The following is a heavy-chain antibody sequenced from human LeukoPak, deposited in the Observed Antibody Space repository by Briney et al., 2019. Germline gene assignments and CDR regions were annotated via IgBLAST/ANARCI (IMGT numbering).Heavy chain of an antibody. CDR3: ASGIAAAGRSGPLDY. CDR2: IYPGDSDT. Sequence: PGESLKISCKGSGYSFTSYWIGWVRQMPGKGLEWMGIIYPGDSDTRYSPSFQGQVTISADKSISTAYLQWSSLKASDTAMYYCASGIAAAGRSGPLDYWGQGTLVTVSS. CDR1: GYSFTSYW. J-gene: IGHJ4*02. V-gene: IGHV5-51*01. D-gene: IGHD6-13*01.